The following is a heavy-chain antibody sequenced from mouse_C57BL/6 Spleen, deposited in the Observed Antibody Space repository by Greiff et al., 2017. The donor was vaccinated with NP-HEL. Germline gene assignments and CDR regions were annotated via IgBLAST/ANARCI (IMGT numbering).Heavy chain of an antibody. J-gene: IGHJ4*01. CDR1: GYTFTSYW. CDR2: IHPNSGST. CDR3: ASAYYSNYENYAMDY. V-gene: IGHV1-64*01. D-gene: IGHD2-5*01. Sequence: VQLQQPGAELVKPGASVKLSCKASGYTFTSYWMHWVKQRPGQGLEWIGMIHPNSGSTNYNEKFKSKATLTVDKSSSTAYMQLSSLTSEDSAVYYCASAYYSNYENYAMDYWGQGTSVTVSS.